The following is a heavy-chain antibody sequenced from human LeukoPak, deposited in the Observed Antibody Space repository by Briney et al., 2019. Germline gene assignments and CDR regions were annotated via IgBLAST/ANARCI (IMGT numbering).Heavy chain of an antibody. CDR2: ISTSSSYI. D-gene: IGHD3-9*01. Sequence: GGSLRLSCAASGFTFSNYGMHWVRQAPGKGLEWLSYISTSSSYIYYADSVKGRFTVSRDNAMNSLFLQMNSLIAEDTAVYYCARGILTGLDYFDYWGQGTLVTDSS. J-gene: IGHJ4*02. CDR3: ARGILTGLDYFDY. CDR1: GFTFSNYG. V-gene: IGHV3-21*01.